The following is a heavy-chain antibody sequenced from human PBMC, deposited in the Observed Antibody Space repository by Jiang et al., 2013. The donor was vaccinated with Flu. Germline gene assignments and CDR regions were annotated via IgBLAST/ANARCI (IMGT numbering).Heavy chain of an antibody. CDR1: GYTFTSYG. V-gene: IGHV1-18*01. Sequence: GYTFTSYGISWVRQAPGQGLEWMGWISAYNGNTNYAQKLQGRVTMTTDTSTSTAYTELSSLRSEDTAVYYCAREPMRDGYNSWGQGTLVTVSS. D-gene: IGHD5-24*01. CDR2: ISAYNGNT. CDR3: AREPMRDGYNS. J-gene: IGHJ5*02.